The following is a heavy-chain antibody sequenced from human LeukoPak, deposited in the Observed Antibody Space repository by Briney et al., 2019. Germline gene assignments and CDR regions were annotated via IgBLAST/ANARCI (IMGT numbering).Heavy chain of an antibody. Sequence: PSETLSLTCTVSGGSISSGSYYWSWIRQPAGKGLEWIGRIYTSGSTNYNPSLKSRVTISVDTSKNQFSLKLSSVTAADTAVYYCARGYLRIAARPRIPNWFDPWGQGTLVTVSS. J-gene: IGHJ5*02. V-gene: IGHV4-61*02. CDR1: GGSISSGSYY. CDR3: ARGYLRIAARPRIPNWFDP. D-gene: IGHD6-6*01. CDR2: IYTSGST.